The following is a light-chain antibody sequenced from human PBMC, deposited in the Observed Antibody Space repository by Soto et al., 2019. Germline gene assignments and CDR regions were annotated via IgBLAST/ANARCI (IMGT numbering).Light chain of an antibody. CDR2: DAS. V-gene: IGKV3-20*01. CDR1: QSVSSN. CDR3: QQFSSYPLT. Sequence: EIVLTQSPGTLSLSPGERATLSCRASQSVSSNLAWYQQKPGQAPRLLIYDASSRATGIPGRFSGGGSGTDFTLTISRLEPEDFAVYYCQQFSSYPLTFGGGTKVDI. J-gene: IGKJ4*01.